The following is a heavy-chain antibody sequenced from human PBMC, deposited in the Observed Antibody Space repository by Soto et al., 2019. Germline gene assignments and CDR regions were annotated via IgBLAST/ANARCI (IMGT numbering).Heavy chain of an antibody. CDR3: ARVYYYYYMDV. J-gene: IGHJ6*03. CDR2: IYYSGST. V-gene: IGHV4-59*01. CDR1: GGSISSYY. Sequence: SETLSLTFTVSGGSISSYYWSWIRQPPGKGLEWIGYIYYSGSTNYNPSLKSRVTISVDTSKNQFSLKLSSVTAADTAVYYCARVYYYYYMDVWGKGTTVPVSS.